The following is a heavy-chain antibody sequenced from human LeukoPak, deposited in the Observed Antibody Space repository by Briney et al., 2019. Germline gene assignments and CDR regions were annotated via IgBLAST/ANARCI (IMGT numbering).Heavy chain of an antibody. CDR2: SSHDGNNE. CDR1: GFTFSSYW. V-gene: IGHV3-30*15. J-gene: IGHJ3*02. CDR3: VREGGGAFDI. D-gene: IGHD3-10*01. Sequence: PGGSLRHSCAASGFTFSSYWMHWVRQAPGKGLEWVAFSSHDGNNEYYADSVKGRFTISRDESKSSLYLQMSSLGPDDTAVYFCVREGGGAFDIWGQGTMVTVSS.